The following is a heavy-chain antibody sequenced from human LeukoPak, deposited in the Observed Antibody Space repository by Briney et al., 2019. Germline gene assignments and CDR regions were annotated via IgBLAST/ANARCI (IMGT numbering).Heavy chain of an antibody. CDR1: GGYISSYY. J-gene: IGHJ5*02. CDR2: IYYSGST. CDR3: ARHGTTGTNLNWFDP. V-gene: IGHV4-59*01. Sequence: SETLSLTCTVPGGYISSYYWSWIRQPPGKGLEWIGYIYYSGSTNYNPSLKSRVTISIDTSKSQFSLKVSSVTAADTAVYYCARHGTTGTNLNWFDPWGQGTLVTVSS. D-gene: IGHD1-1*01.